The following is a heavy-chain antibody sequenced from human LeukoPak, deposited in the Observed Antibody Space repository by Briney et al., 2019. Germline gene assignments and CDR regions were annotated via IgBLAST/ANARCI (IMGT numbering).Heavy chain of an antibody. CDR2: ISYDGSNK. CDR1: GSYW. Sequence: GGSLRLSCAASGSYWMHWVRQAPGKGLEWVAVISYDGSNKYYADSVKGRFTISRDNSKNTLYLQMNSLRAEDTAVYYCARGPYSSGWYTDFDYWGQGTLVTVSS. V-gene: IGHV3-30*03. CDR3: ARGPYSSGWYTDFDY. J-gene: IGHJ4*02. D-gene: IGHD6-19*01.